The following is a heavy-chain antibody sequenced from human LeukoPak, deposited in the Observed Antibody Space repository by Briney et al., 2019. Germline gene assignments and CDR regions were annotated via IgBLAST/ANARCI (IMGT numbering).Heavy chain of an antibody. CDR3: ARGRRGYSGYEFDY. CDR2: IYYSGST. V-gene: IGHV4-30-4*01. CDR1: GGSISSGDYY. D-gene: IGHD5-12*01. Sequence: QTLSLTCTVSGGSISSGDYYWSWIRQPPGKGLEWIGYIYYSGSTYYNPSLKSRVTISVDTSKNQFSLKLSSVTAADTAVYYCARGRRGYSGYEFDYWGQGTLVTVSS. J-gene: IGHJ4*02.